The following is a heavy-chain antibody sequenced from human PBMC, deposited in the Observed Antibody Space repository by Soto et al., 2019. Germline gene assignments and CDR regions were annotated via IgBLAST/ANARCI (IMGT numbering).Heavy chain of an antibody. J-gene: IGHJ5*02. Sequence: GGSLRLSCAASGLTFSAYSVSWIRQASGQGREWVSYISSSGSTIYYADSVNGRFTISRDNAKNSLYLQMIRLRPDDTAVHYWARDHGEGWFDPWGQGTLVTVAS. CDR1: GLTFSAYS. D-gene: IGHD4-17*01. CDR2: ISSSGSTI. CDR3: ARDHGEGWFDP. V-gene: IGHV3-11*01.